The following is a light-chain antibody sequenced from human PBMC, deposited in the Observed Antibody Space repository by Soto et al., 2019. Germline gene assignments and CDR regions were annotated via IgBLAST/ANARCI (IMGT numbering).Light chain of an antibody. CDR3: QQYDNLPPLT. CDR2: DAS. J-gene: IGKJ4*01. CDR1: QDISNY. Sequence: DIQMTQSPSSLSASVGDRVTITCQASQDISNYLNWYQQKPGKAPKLLIYDASNLETGVPSRFSGSGSGTXXXXXXXSLXXXXXXXXXCQQYDNLPPLTFGGGTKVEIK. V-gene: IGKV1-33*01.